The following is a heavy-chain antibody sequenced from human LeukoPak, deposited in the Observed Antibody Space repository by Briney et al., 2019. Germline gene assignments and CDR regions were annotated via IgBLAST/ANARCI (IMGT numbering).Heavy chain of an antibody. CDR1: GGSVSSGGYY. D-gene: IGHD4-17*01. V-gene: IGHV4-30-2*01. CDR3: ARDKRSIINAFDI. Sequence: SETLSLTCSVSGGSVSSGGYYWSWIRQPTGKGPEWIGYIFHRGSASYNPSLKSRVTISVDTSKNQFSLKMNSVTAADTAMYYCARDKRSIINAFDIWGPGRMVTVSS. J-gene: IGHJ3*02. CDR2: IFHRGSA.